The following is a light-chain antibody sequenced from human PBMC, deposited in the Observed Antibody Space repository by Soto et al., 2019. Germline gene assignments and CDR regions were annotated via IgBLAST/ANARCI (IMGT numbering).Light chain of an antibody. V-gene: IGKV3-15*01. Sequence: EIVMTQSPATLSVSPGERATLSCRASQSVSSNLAWYQQKPGQAPRLLIYGASTRPTGVPARFSGSGSGTEFTLTVSSLQSEDFAVYFWQQYNNWPTFGQGTKVEIK. J-gene: IGKJ1*01. CDR2: GAS. CDR1: QSVSSN. CDR3: QQYNNWPT.